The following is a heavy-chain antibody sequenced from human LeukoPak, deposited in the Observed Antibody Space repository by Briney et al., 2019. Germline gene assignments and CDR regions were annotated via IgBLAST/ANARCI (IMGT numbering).Heavy chain of an antibody. Sequence: GGSLRLSCAASGFTFSSYAMSWVRQAPGKGLEWVSLISWDGGSTYYADSVKGRFTISRDNSKNSLYLQMNSLRSEDTAVYYCATDGYSGSFPPYFDYWGQGTLVTVSS. D-gene: IGHD1-26*01. CDR3: ATDGYSGSFPPYFDY. CDR1: GFTFSSYA. V-gene: IGHV3-43D*04. CDR2: ISWDGGST. J-gene: IGHJ4*02.